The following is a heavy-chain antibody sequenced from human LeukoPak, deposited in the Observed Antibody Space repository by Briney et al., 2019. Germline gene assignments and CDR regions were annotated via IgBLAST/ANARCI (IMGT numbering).Heavy chain of an antibody. J-gene: IGHJ4*02. CDR1: GFTFSSYW. D-gene: IGHD3-22*01. CDR2: IKQDGSEK. CDR3: ARDYYDSSGYHAVLGY. Sequence: GGSLRLSCAASGFTFSSYWMSWVRQAPGKGLEWVANIKQDGSEKYYVDSVKGRFTISRGNAKNSLYLQMNSLRAEDTAVYYCARDYYDSSGYHAVLGYWGQGTLVTVSS. V-gene: IGHV3-7*01.